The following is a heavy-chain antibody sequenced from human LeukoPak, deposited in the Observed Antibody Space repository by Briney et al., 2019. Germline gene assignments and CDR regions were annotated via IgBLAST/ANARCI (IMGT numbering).Heavy chain of an antibody. J-gene: IGHJ4*02. CDR3: ARISGSSQGD. D-gene: IGHD3-10*01. CDR1: GITFSSYG. V-gene: IGHV3-30*03. Sequence: GASLRLSCAVSGITFSSYGMHWVRQAPGKGLEWVAVISYDGSNKCYADSVKGRFTISRDNSKNTLYLQMNSLRAEDTAVYYCARISGSSQGDWGQGTLVTVSS. CDR2: ISYDGSNK.